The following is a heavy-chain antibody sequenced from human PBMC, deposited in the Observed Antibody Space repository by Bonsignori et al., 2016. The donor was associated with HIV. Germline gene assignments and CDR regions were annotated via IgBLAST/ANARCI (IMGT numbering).Heavy chain of an antibody. CDR3: ATGRVIYYYYTDV. V-gene: IGHV1-69-2*01. CDR2: VDPEDGET. Sequence: WVRQAPGQGLEWMGLVDPEDGETIYAEKFQGRVTITADTSTDTAYMELSSLRSEDTAVYYCATGRVIYYYYTDVWGKGTTVTVSS. J-gene: IGHJ6*03. D-gene: IGHD3-22*01.